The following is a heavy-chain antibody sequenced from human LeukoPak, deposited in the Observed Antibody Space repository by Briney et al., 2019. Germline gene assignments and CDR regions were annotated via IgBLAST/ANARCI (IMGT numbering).Heavy chain of an antibody. CDR1: GFIYNNYA. D-gene: IGHD6-19*01. Sequence: GGSLRLSCAGSGFIYNNYAMHWVRQPPGKGLEWVSGISWNSGSIDYADSVKGRFTISRDNAKNSLYLQMNSLRVEDTAFYYCAKDNRRHYTSGPNPDSLHWGQGALVTVSS. CDR2: ISWNSGSI. CDR3: AKDNRRHYTSGPNPDSLH. V-gene: IGHV3-9*01. J-gene: IGHJ4*02.